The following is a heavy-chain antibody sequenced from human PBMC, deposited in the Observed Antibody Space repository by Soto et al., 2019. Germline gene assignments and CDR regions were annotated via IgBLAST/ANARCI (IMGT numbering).Heavy chain of an antibody. Sequence: ASVKVSCKASGGTFSSYAISWVRQAPGQGLEWMGGIIPIFGTANYAQKFQGRVTITADESTSTAYMELSSLRSEDTAVYYCARDGGRLVRENYFDYLGQGTLFTVSS. CDR2: IIPIFGTA. J-gene: IGHJ4*02. CDR3: ARDGGRLVRENYFDY. V-gene: IGHV1-69*13. D-gene: IGHD6-6*01. CDR1: GGTFSSYA.